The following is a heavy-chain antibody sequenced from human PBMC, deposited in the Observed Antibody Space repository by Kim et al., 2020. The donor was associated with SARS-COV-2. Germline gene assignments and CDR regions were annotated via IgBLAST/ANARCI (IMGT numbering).Heavy chain of an antibody. CDR2: ISYDGSNK. CDR3: AKDRMGATDYYYYGMDV. D-gene: IGHD1-26*01. V-gene: IGHV3-30*18. J-gene: IGHJ6*04. Sequence: GGSLRLSCAASGFTFSSYGMHWVHQAPGKGLEWVAVISYDGSNKYYADSVKGRFTISRDNSKNTLYLQMNSLRAEDTAVYYCAKDRMGATDYYYYGMDVWGAGPTVTVSS. CDR1: GFTFSSYG.